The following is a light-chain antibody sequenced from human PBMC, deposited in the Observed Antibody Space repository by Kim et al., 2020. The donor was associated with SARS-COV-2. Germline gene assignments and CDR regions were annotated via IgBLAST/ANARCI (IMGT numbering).Light chain of an antibody. V-gene: IGLV6-57*02. CDR2: EDN. CDR1: SGSIASNY. Sequence: GKTVTISCTGSSGSIASNYVQWYQQRPGSAPTTVIYEDNQRPSGVPDRFSGSIDSSSNSASLTISGLKTEDEADYYCQSYDSSNWVFGGGTKLTV. J-gene: IGLJ3*02. CDR3: QSYDSSNWV.